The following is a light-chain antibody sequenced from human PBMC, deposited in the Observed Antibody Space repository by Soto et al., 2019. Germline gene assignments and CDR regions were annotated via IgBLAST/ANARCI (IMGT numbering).Light chain of an antibody. Sequence: EIVMTQSQAILSVSPGERATLSCRASQSVSSHLAWYQHKPGQPPRLLLYGASIRLSGIPARFSGSGSGTEFTLTINSLQSEDFAVYYCQQYDNRPGTFGQGTKAEIK. CDR3: QQYDNRPGT. CDR2: GAS. CDR1: QSVSSH. J-gene: IGKJ1*01. V-gene: IGKV3-15*01.